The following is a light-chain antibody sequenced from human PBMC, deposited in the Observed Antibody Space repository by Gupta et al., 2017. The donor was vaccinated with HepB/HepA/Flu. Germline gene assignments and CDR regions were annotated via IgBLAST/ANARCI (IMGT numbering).Light chain of an antibody. V-gene: IGKV2-30*02. CDR2: KGS. CDR1: QSRVHSDGHAY. Sequence: LSLAVTIGQPASISCRSSQSRVHSDGHAYLNWFQQRPGQSPRRLIYKGSNWDSGVPDRFSGSGSDTHFTLTISKVEAEDVGVYYCRQSKHWPFTFGXGTKVEIK. J-gene: IGKJ4*01. CDR3: RQSKHWPFT.